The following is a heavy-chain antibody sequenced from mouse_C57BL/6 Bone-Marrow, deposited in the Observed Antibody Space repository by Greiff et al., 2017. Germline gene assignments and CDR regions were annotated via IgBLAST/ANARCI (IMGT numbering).Heavy chain of an antibody. Sequence: QVQLQQPGAELVKPGASVKMSCKASGYTFTSYWITWVKQRPGQGLEWIGDIYPGSGSTNYNEKFKSKATLTVDTSSSTAYMQLSSLTSEDSAVYYCARLAGYGSYWYFDVGGTGATVTVTS. CDR1: GYTFTSYW. J-gene: IGHJ1*03. CDR2: IYPGSGST. V-gene: IGHV1-55*01. D-gene: IGHD1-1*01. CDR3: ARLAGYGSYWYFDV.